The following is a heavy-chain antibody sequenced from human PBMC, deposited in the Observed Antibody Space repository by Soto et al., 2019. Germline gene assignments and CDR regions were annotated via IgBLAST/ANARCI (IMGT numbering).Heavy chain of an antibody. CDR2: VYATGTS. CDR1: GGSMSKFY. V-gene: IGHV4-4*07. Sequence: SETLSVTCRVSGGSMSKFYWSWIRKTAGKGLEWMGRVYATGTSDYNPSLRSRIAMSVDISKKTFSLRLRSVTAADTGVYYCVRDGSKTLRDCFDPWGQGILVTVSS. CDR3: VRDGSKTLRDCFDP. D-gene: IGHD4-17*01. J-gene: IGHJ5*02.